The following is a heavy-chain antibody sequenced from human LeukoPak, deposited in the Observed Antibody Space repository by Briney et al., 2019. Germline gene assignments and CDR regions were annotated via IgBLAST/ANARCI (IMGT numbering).Heavy chain of an antibody. J-gene: IGHJ5*02. Sequence: GGSLRLSCEASGFTFNNYWMHWVRQAPGKGLVWVSHIENNGRSTNYADSVKGRFTISRDNTRNTLSLEMNNLRAEDTAIYYCARARGLGPGGWFDPWGQGTRVTVSS. CDR1: GFTFNNYW. V-gene: IGHV3-74*01. CDR3: ARARGLGPGGWFDP. CDR2: IENNGRST. D-gene: IGHD3-10*01.